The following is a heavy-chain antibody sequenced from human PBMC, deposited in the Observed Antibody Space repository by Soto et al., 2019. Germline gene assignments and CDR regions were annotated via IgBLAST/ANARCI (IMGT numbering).Heavy chain of an antibody. CDR2: IDPSDSYT. V-gene: IGHV5-10-1*01. D-gene: IGHD3-3*01. CDR3: ARSGDNFWSGYYRGGGAYYYYGMDV. Sequence: GESLKISRKGSGYSFTSYWISWVRQMPVKGLEWMGRIDPSDSYTNYSPPYQGHVTISADKSISTAYLQWSSLKASDTAMYYCARSGDNFWSGYYRGGGAYYYYGMDVWAQGTTVTVSS. J-gene: IGHJ6*02. CDR1: GYSFTSYW.